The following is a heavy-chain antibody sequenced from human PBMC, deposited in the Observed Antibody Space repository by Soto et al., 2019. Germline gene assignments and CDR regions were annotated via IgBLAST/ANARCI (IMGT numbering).Heavy chain of an antibody. CDR1: GDSIRRFY. J-gene: IGHJ4*02. Sequence: PSETLSLTCTVSGDSIRRFYWSWSLQPPWKGLEWIGYIDYNGDSNFSPSLDTRVTMSMNTSKNQISLILSSVTAADTAVYFCGRGGWGSSGSHPESEFDYWGQGTLVTVS. CDR2: IDYNGDS. D-gene: IGHD6-19*01. CDR3: GRGGWGSSGSHPESEFDY. V-gene: IGHV4-59*12.